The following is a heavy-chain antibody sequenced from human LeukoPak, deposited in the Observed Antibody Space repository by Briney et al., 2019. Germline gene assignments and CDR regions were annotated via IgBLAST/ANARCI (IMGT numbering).Heavy chain of an antibody. V-gene: IGHV3-48*02. CDR2: ISSSSSTI. Sequence: GGSLRLSCAASGFTFSSYSMNWVRQAPGKGLEWVSYISSSSSTIYYADSVKGRFTISRDNAKNSLYLQMNGLRDEDTAVYYCARTTVVTDFDYWGQGTLVTVSS. CDR3: ARTTVVTDFDY. CDR1: GFTFSSYS. J-gene: IGHJ4*02. D-gene: IGHD4-23*01.